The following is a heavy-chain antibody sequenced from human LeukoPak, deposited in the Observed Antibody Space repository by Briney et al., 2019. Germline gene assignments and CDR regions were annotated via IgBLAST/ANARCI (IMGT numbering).Heavy chain of an antibody. CDR1: GYTFTSYF. D-gene: IGHD1-26*01. CDR3: ARDKYTGSYWPGDY. V-gene: IGHV1-46*01. J-gene: IGHJ4*02. CDR2: INPSGGNT. Sequence: ASVKVSCKASGYTFTSYFMHWVRQAPGQGLEWMGIINPSGGNTNYAQKFQGRVTMTRDMSTSTVYMDLSSLRSEDTAVYYCARDKYTGSYWPGDYWGQGTLVTVSS.